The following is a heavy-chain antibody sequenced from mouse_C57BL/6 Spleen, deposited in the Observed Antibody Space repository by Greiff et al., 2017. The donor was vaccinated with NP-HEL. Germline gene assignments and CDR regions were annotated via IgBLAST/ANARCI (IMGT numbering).Heavy chain of an antibody. CDR1: GYTFTSYW. CDR3: ARVFITTVVTDY. V-gene: IGHV1-53*01. D-gene: IGHD1-1*01. CDR2: INPSNGGT. Sequence: QVQLQQPGTELVKPGASVKLSCTASGYTFTSYWMHWVKQRPGQGLEWIGNINPSNGGTNYNEKFKSKATLTVDKSSSTAYMQLSSLTSEDSAFYCCARVFITTVVTDYWGQGTTLTVSS. J-gene: IGHJ2*01.